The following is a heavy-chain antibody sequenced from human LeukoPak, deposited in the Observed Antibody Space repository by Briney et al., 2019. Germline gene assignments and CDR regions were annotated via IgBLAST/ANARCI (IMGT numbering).Heavy chain of an antibody. Sequence: GGSLRLSCAASGFTFSSYAMHWVRQAPGKGLEYVSAISSNGGSTYYANSVKGRFTISRDNSKNTLYLQMGSLRAEDMAVYYCARGVSGYDYYYYMDVWGKGTTVTVSS. D-gene: IGHD5-12*01. CDR2: ISSNGGST. V-gene: IGHV3-64*01. J-gene: IGHJ6*03. CDR3: ARGVSGYDYYYYMDV. CDR1: GFTFSSYA.